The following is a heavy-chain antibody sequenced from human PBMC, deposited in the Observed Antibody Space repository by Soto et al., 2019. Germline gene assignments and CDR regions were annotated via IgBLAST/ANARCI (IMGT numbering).Heavy chain of an antibody. Sequence: QVQLQQWGAGLLKPSETLSLTCAVYGGSFSGYYWSWIRQPPGKGLEWIGEINHSGSTNYNPSLKSRXXIXVXXSKTQFSLKLSSVTAADTAVYYCAREHAWYFAVDYWGQGTLVTVSS. J-gene: IGHJ4*02. CDR2: INHSGST. CDR3: AREHAWYFAVDY. D-gene: IGHD6-13*01. V-gene: IGHV4-34*01. CDR1: GGSFSGYY.